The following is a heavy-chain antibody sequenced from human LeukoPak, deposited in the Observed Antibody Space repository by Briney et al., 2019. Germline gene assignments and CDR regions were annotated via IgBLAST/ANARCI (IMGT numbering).Heavy chain of an antibody. D-gene: IGHD6-6*01. V-gene: IGHV3-21*01. Sequence: PGGSLRLSCAASGFTFSSYSMNWVRQAPGKGLEWVSSISSSSSYIYYADSVKGRFTISRDNAKNSVDLQMNSLRPEDTAVYYCARDPAAARPYYFDYWGQGTLVTVSS. CDR1: GFTFSSYS. CDR2: ISSSSSYI. CDR3: ARDPAAARPYYFDY. J-gene: IGHJ4*02.